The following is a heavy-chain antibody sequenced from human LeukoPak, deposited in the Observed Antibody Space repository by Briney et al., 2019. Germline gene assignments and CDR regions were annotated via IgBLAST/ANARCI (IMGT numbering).Heavy chain of an antibody. V-gene: IGHV3-23*01. CDR1: GFTFSSYA. Sequence: SCKASGFTFSSYAMSWVRQAPGKGLEWVSGISGSGGSTYYADSVKGSFTISRDSSKNTLYLQMNSLRAEDTAVYYCAKDGREWPRSLDYWGQGTLVTVSS. CDR3: AKDGREWPRSLDY. J-gene: IGHJ4*02. CDR2: ISGSGGST. D-gene: IGHD5-12*01.